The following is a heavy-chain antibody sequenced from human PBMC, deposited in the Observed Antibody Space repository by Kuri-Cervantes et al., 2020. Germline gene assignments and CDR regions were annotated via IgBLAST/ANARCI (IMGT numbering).Heavy chain of an antibody. J-gene: IGHJ4*02. CDR3: AKQQWLDGFDY. D-gene: IGHD6-19*01. CDR1: GFGFSNYA. Sequence: GESLKISCAASGFGFSNYAMHWVRQAPGKGLEWVAVISYDGSKNYYADSVKGRFTISRDNSKNTLYLQMNSLRAEDTAVYYCAKQQWLDGFDYWGQGTLVTVSS. V-gene: IGHV3-30-3*02. CDR2: ISYDGSKN.